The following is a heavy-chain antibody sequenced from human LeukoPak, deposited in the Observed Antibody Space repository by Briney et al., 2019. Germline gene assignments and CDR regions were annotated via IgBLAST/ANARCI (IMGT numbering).Heavy chain of an antibody. CDR1: GGSISSGSYY. CDR2: IYYSGST. V-gene: IGHV4-61*02. D-gene: IGHD3-3*01. J-gene: IGHJ5*02. CDR3: ARDANYDFWSGYRYNWFDP. Sequence: SRTLSLTCTVSGGSISSGSYYWSWIRQPAGKGLEWIGSIYYSGSTNYNPSLKSRVTISVDTSKNQFSLKLSSVTAADTAVYYCARDANYDFWSGYRYNWFDPWGQGTLVTVSS.